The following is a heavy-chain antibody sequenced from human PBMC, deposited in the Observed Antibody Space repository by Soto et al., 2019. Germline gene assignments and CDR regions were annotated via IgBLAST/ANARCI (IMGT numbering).Heavy chain of an antibody. CDR1: GFTVSSNY. D-gene: IGHD3-22*01. V-gene: IGHV3-66*01. Sequence: PGGSLRLSCAASGFTVSSNYMSWVRQAPGKGLEWVSVIYSGGSTYYADSVKGRFTISRDNSKNTLYLQMNSLGAEDTAVYYCAKNPGYYYDSTGYHFDYWGQGTLVTVSS. J-gene: IGHJ4*02. CDR2: IYSGGST. CDR3: AKNPGYYYDSTGYHFDY.